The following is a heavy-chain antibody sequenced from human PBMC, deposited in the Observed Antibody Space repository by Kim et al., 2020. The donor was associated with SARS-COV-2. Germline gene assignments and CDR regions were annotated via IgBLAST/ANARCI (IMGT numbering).Heavy chain of an antibody. CDR2: ISAYNGNT. V-gene: IGHV1-18*01. J-gene: IGHJ4*02. CDR1: GYTFTSYG. CDR3: ARGPYSGSYYEGPVCDY. D-gene: IGHD1-26*01. Sequence: ASVKVSCKASGYTFTSYGISWVRQAPGQGLEWMGWISAYNGNTNYAQKLQGRVTMTTDTSTSTAYMELRSLRSDDTAVYYCARGPYSGSYYEGPVCDYWGQGTLVTVSS.